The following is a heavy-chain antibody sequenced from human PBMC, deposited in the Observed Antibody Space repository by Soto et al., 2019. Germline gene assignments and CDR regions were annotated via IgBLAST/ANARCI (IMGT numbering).Heavy chain of an antibody. CDR2: IDYNGFT. CDR1: GASISSSDFY. D-gene: IGHD2-2*01. V-gene: IGHV4-39*01. CDR3: GRVMIGTSRHTDSDY. J-gene: IGHJ4*02. Sequence: PXATLSLNCSVSGASISSSDFYWGGIHQTPGKGVEWIGNIDYNGFTYYNPSLKSRVTVSKDTSKNQFSLKVASVTAADTAIYYCGRVMIGTSRHTDSDYWGQGTQVTVSS.